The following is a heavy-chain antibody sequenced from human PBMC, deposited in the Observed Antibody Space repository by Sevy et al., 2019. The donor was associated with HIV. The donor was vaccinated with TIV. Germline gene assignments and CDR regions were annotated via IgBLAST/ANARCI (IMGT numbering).Heavy chain of an antibody. CDR2: ISSSSSYI. CDR3: ANEELLSFGELLGNDY. V-gene: IGHV3-21*01. D-gene: IGHD3-10*01. CDR1: GFTFSSYS. J-gene: IGHJ4*02. Sequence: GSLRLSCAASGFTFSSYSMNWVRQAPGKGLEWVSSISSSSSYIYYADSVKGRFTISRDNAKNSLYLQMNSLRAEDTAVYYCANEELLSFGELLGNDYWGQGTLVTVSS.